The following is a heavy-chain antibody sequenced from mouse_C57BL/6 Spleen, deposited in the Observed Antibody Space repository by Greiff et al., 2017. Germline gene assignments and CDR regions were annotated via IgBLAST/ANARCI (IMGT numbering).Heavy chain of an antibody. Sequence: QVQLQQPGAELVRPGSSVKLSCKASGYTFTSYWMHWVKQRPIQGLEWIGNIDPSDSETHYNQKFKDKATLTVDKSSSTAYMQLSSLTSEDSAVYYCARGGFGTGYFDVWGTGTTVTVSS. CDR3: ARGGFGTGYFDV. J-gene: IGHJ1*03. CDR1: GYTFTSYW. D-gene: IGHD3-1*01. CDR2: IDPSDSET. V-gene: IGHV1-52*01.